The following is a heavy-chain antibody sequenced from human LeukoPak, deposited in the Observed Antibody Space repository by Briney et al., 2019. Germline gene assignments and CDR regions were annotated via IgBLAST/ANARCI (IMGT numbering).Heavy chain of an antibody. CDR3: AKDRFTRGFFDY. J-gene: IGHJ4*02. Sequence: GGSLRLSCAASGFTFSSYWMHWVRQAPGKGLVWVSRINSDGSSTSYADSVKGRFTISRDNAKNTLYLQMNSLRAEDTAVYYCAKDRFTRGFFDYWGQGTLVTVSS. V-gene: IGHV3-74*01. CDR1: GFTFSSYW. D-gene: IGHD3-3*01. CDR2: INSDGSST.